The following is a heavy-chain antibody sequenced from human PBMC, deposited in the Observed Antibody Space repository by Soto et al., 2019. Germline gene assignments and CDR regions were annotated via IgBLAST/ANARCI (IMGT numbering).Heavy chain of an antibody. J-gene: IGHJ4*02. D-gene: IGHD5-18*01. V-gene: IGHV3-23*01. CDR3: AKSSAYQLKQLWFWW. Sequence: EVQLLESGGGLVQPGGSLRLSCAASGFTFSSYAMSWVRQAPGKGLEWVSAISGSGGSTYYADSVKGRFTISRDNSKYTLYLQMNSLRAEDTAVYYCAKSSAYQLKQLWFWWWGQGTLVTVSS. CDR1: GFTFSSYA. CDR2: ISGSGGST.